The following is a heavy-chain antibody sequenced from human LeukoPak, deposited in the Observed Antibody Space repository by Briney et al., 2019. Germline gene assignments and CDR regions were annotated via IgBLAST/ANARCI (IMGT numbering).Heavy chain of an antibody. J-gene: IGHJ5*02. D-gene: IGHD3-3*01. CDR1: GGSISSYY. CDR2: IYYSGST. V-gene: IGHV4-59*01. Sequence: SETLSLTCTVSGGSISSYYWSWIRQPPGKGLEWIGYIYYSGSTNYNPSLKSRVTISVDTSKNQFSLKLSSVTAADTAVYYCARAPLKWLPANWFDPWGQGTLVTVSS. CDR3: ARAPLKWLPANWFDP.